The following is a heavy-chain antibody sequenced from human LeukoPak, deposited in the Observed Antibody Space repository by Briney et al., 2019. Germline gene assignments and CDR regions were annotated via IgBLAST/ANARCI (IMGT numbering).Heavy chain of an antibody. Sequence: SGGSLRLSCAASGFTFSSYSMNWVRQAPGKGLEWVSYISSSSSTIYYADSVKGRFTISRDNAKNSLYLQMNSLRADETAVYFCARFIASPGPDAFDIWGQGTLVTVSS. CDR3: ARFIASPGPDAFDI. J-gene: IGHJ3*02. V-gene: IGHV3-48*01. CDR2: ISSSSSTI. CDR1: GFTFSSYS. D-gene: IGHD6-13*01.